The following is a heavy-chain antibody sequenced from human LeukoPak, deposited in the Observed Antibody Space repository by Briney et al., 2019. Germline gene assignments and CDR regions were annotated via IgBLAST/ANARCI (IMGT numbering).Heavy chain of an antibody. CDR3: AKDLLWFGESPDDAFDI. Sequence: GGSLRLSCAASGFTFSSYAMSWVRQAPGKGLEWVLTISGSGDSTYYADSVKGRFTISRDNSKNTLYLQMNSLRAEDTALYYCAKDLLWFGESPDDAFDIWGQGTMVTVSS. CDR2: ISGSGDST. V-gene: IGHV3-23*01. CDR1: GFTFSSYA. D-gene: IGHD3-10*01. J-gene: IGHJ3*02.